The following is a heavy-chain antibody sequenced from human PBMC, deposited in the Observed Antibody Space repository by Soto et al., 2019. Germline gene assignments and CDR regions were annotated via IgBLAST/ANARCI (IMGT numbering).Heavy chain of an antibody. J-gene: IGHJ4*02. V-gene: IGHV4-4*02. CDR2: IDHSGST. CDR1: CGSISSSNW. D-gene: IGHD2-2*01. CDR3: LTLSSTSYTYDY. Sequence: QVQLQESGPGLVKPSGTLSLTCAVSCGSISSSNWWSWVRQPQGKGLELIGEIDHSGSTNYNPSRKSRVTISVDTSKNQFSLKLSSGTAADTAVYYCLTLSSTSYTYDYWGQGTLVTVSS.